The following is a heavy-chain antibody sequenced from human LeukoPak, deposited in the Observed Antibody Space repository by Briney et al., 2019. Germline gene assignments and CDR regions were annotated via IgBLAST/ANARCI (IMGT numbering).Heavy chain of an antibody. CDR3: ARETYYYDSSGYIDGDAFDI. V-gene: IGHV1-18*01. J-gene: IGHJ3*02. CDR2: INAYNGNT. D-gene: IGHD3-22*01. Sequence: GASVKVSCKASGYTFTSYGISWVRQAPGQGLEWMGWINAYNGNTNYAQKLQGRVTMTTDTSTSTAYMELRSLRSDDTAVYYCARETYYYDSSGYIDGDAFDIWGQGTMVTVSS. CDR1: GYTFTSYG.